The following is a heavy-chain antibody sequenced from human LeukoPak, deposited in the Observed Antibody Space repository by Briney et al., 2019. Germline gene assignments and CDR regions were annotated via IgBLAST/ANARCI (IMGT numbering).Heavy chain of an antibody. Sequence: GGSLRLSCAASEFTFSTYCMHWVRQAPGKGLEWVAVISYDGSYKFYADSVKGRFTISRDNSKNTQSLQMNSLRAEDTAVYYCLGYCSGGNCYSGGYWGQGTLVTVPS. CDR1: EFTFSTYC. CDR3: LGYCSGGNCYSGGY. D-gene: IGHD2-15*01. CDR2: ISYDGSYK. V-gene: IGHV3-30*03. J-gene: IGHJ4*02.